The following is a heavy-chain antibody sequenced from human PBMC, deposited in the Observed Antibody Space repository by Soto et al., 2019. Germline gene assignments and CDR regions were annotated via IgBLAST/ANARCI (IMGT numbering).Heavy chain of an antibody. CDR3: ARLPIVGATSYFDC. Sequence: KTSETLSLTCTVSGGSISSYYWSWIRQPPGKGLEWIGYIYYSGSTNYNPSLKSRVSISVDTSKNHFSVKLSSVTAADTAVYYCARLPIVGATSYFDCWGQGTLVTVSS. J-gene: IGHJ4*02. D-gene: IGHD1-26*01. V-gene: IGHV4-59*01. CDR1: GGSISSYY. CDR2: IYYSGST.